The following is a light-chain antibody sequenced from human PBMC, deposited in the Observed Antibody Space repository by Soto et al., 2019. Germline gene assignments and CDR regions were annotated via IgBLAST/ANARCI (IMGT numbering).Light chain of an antibody. CDR3: QQYGSSPWT. V-gene: IGKV3-20*01. CDR1: QSVSAY. J-gene: IGKJ5*01. Sequence: EIVWTQSPATLSLSPGERATLSCRASQSVSAYLAWYQQKPGQAPRLLIYDASNRATGIPGRFSGSGSGTDFTLTSSRLEPEDFAVYYCQQYGSSPWTFGQGTRLEIK. CDR2: DAS.